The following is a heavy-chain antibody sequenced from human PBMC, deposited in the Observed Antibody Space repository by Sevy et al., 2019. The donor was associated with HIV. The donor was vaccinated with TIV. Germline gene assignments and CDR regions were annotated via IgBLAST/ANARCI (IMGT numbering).Heavy chain of an antibody. J-gene: IGHJ4*02. CDR1: GGSITSLY. Sequence: SETLSLTCTVSGGSITSLYWNWVRQPPGKGLEWIANIDYNGHINYNPSLKSRVTFSLDTSTNQFSLRLSSVTAADTAMYYCAGENACGRGYSWGQGTLVTVSS. CDR2: IDYNGHI. D-gene: IGHD2-21*01. CDR3: AGENACGRGYS. V-gene: IGHV4-59*08.